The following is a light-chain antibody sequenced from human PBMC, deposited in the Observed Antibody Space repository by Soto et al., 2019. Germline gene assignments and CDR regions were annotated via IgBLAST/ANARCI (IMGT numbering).Light chain of an antibody. CDR3: QQYGSSSGT. J-gene: IGKJ1*01. V-gene: IGKV3-20*01. CDR2: GAS. Sequence: EIVLTQSPGTPSLSPGERATLSCRASQSVSNNYLAWYQQKPGQAPRLLIYGASNRATGIPDRFSGSGSGTDFTLTISRLEPEDFAVYYCQQYGSSSGTFGQGTKVDIK. CDR1: QSVSNNY.